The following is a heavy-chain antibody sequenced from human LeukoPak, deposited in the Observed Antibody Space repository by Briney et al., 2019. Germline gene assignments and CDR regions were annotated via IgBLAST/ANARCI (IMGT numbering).Heavy chain of an antibody. CDR1: GYTFTSYD. J-gene: IGHJ4*02. CDR3: ARVSTLLLWFGELLPQDYFDY. D-gene: IGHD3-10*01. Sequence: GASVKVSCKASGYTFTSYDINWVRQATGQGLEWMGWMNPDSGNTGYAQKFQGRVTMTRNTSISTAYMEPSSLRSEDTAVYYCARVSTLLLWFGELLPQDYFDYWGQGTLVTVSS. CDR2: MNPDSGNT. V-gene: IGHV1-8*01.